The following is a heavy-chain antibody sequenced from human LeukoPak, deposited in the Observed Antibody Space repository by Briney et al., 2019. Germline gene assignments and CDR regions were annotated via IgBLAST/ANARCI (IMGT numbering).Heavy chain of an antibody. V-gene: IGHV1-2*02. D-gene: IGHD3-10*01. CDR3: ARTHYYGSENWFDP. CDR1: GYTFTGYY. CDR2: INPNSGGT. J-gene: IGHJ5*02. Sequence: ASVKVSCKASGYTFTGYYMHWVRQAPGQGLEWMGWINPNSGGTNYAQKFQGRVTMTRDTSISTAYMELSRLRSDDTAVYYCARTHYYGSENWFDPWGQGTLVTVSS.